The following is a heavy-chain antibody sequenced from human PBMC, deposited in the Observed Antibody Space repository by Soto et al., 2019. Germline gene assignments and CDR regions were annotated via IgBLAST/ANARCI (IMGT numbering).Heavy chain of an antibody. D-gene: IGHD3-22*01. Sequence: PGGSLRLSCAASGFTFSSYGMHWVRQATGKGLEWVAVIWYDGSKKYYADSVKGRFTISRDNSKNTLYLQMNSLRAEDTAVYYCARGEVVINLYYFDYWGQGTLVTVS. V-gene: IGHV3-33*01. CDR3: ARGEVVINLYYFDY. CDR1: GFTFSSYG. J-gene: IGHJ4*02. CDR2: IWYDGSKK.